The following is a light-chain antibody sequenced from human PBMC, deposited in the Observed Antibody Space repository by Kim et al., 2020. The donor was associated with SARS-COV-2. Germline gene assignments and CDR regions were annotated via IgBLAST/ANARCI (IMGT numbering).Light chain of an antibody. Sequence: ASVGDRVTITCRASQSISSWLAWYQQKPGKAPNLLIYKASNLESGVPSRFSGSGSGTEFTLTISSLQPDDFATYYCQQYKSYPYTFGHGTKLEI. CDR3: QQYKSYPYT. V-gene: IGKV1-5*03. CDR1: QSISSW. CDR2: KAS. J-gene: IGKJ2*01.